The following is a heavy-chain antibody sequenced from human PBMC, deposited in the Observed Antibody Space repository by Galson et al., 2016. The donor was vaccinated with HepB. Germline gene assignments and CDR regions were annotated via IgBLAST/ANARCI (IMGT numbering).Heavy chain of an antibody. CDR3: AKRGQQLVKDAFDV. CDR2: ISGSGGIT. Sequence: SLRLSCAASGFTFSNYAMNWVRKAPGKGLEWVSGISGSGGITYYADSVKGRFTISRDNSKNTLYLQMISLRAEDTAVYYCAKRGQQLVKDAFDVWGQGTLVTVSS. CDR1: GFTFSNYA. V-gene: IGHV3-23*01. J-gene: IGHJ3*01. D-gene: IGHD6-13*01.